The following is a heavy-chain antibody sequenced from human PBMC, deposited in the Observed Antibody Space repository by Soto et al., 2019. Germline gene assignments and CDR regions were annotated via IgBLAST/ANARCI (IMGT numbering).Heavy chain of an antibody. CDR1: GGSISSYY. J-gene: IGHJ6*02. V-gene: IGHV4-59*01. CDR3: ARVPHASPRTGVYYYCGMDV. Sequence: PSETLSLTCTVSGGSISSYYWSWIRQPPGKGLEWIGYIYYSGSTNYNPSLKSRVTISVDTSKNQFSLKLSSVTAADTAVYYCARVPHASPRTGVYYYCGMDVWGQGTTLTV. CDR2: IYYSGST. D-gene: IGHD1-1*01.